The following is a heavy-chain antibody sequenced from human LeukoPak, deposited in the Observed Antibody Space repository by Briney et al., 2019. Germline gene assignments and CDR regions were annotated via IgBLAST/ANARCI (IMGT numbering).Heavy chain of an antibody. Sequence: SETLSLTCTVSGGSISSYYWSWIRQPPGKGLEWIGYIYYSGSTNYNPSLKSRVTISVDTSKNQFSLKLSSVTAADTAVYYCARDDYDILTGQLNWFDPWGQGTLVTVSS. J-gene: IGHJ5*02. D-gene: IGHD3-9*01. V-gene: IGHV4-59*12. CDR3: ARDDYDILTGQLNWFDP. CDR2: IYYSGST. CDR1: GGSISSYY.